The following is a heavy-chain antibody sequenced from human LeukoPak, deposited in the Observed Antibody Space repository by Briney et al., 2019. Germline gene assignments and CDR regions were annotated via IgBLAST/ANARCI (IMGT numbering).Heavy chain of an antibody. Sequence: SVKVSCKASGYTFTSYDINWVRQATGQGLEWMGRIIPIIGIANYAQKFQGRVTITADKSTSTAYMELSSLRSEDTAVYYCARVRHYDSSGDPFDYWGQGTLVTVSS. CDR1: GYTFTSYD. J-gene: IGHJ4*02. CDR3: ARVRHYDSSGDPFDY. V-gene: IGHV1-69*04. D-gene: IGHD3-22*01. CDR2: IIPIIGIA.